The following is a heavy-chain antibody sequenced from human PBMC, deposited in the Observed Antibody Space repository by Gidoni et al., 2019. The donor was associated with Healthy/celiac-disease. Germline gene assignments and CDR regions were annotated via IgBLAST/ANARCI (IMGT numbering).Heavy chain of an antibody. CDR1: GFTFDDYA. D-gene: IGHD2-21*02. CDR2: IGWNSGSI. J-gene: IGHJ5*02. V-gene: IGHV3-9*01. Sequence: EVQMVESGGGLVQPGGSLRLSCAASGFTFDDYAMHWVRQAPGKGLEWVSGIGWNSGSIGYADSVKGRFTIPRDNAKNSLYLQMNSLSAEDTALYYCAKDFCGGDCYSCFDPWGQGTLVTVSS. CDR3: AKDFCGGDCYSCFDP.